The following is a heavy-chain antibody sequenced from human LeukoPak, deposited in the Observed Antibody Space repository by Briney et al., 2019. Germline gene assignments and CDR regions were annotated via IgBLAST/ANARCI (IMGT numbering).Heavy chain of an antibody. V-gene: IGHV4-61*02. CDR3: ARDRGNGDYGDYFDS. CDR1: GDSITRGTYY. CDR2: IHTSSRV. J-gene: IGHJ4*02. Sequence: PSQTLSLTCTVSGDSITRGTYYWNWIRQPGGKGLEWIGRIHTSSRVNYNPSLRSRVTISIDTSMNLVSLRLTSVTAADAAVYYCARDRGNGDYGDYFDSWGQGTLVSVSS. D-gene: IGHD4-17*01.